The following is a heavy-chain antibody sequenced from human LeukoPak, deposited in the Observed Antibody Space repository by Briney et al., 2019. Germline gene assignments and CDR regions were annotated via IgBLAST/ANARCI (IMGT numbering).Heavy chain of an antibody. V-gene: IGHV1-8*01. CDR3: ARETHIGGSYPYRH. CDR2: MNPNSGNT. CDR1: GYTFTSYD. D-gene: IGHD1-26*01. J-gene: IGHJ4*02. Sequence: GASVKVSCKASGYTFTSYDINWVRQATGQGLEWMGWMNPNSGNTGYAQKLQGRVTMTTDTSTSTAYMELRSLRSDDTAVYYCARETHIGGSYPYRHWGQGTLVTVSS.